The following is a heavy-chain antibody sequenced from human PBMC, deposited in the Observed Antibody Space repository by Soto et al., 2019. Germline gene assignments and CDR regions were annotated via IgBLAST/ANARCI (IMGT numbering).Heavy chain of an antibody. V-gene: IGHV4-30-2*01. Sequence: PSETLSLTCAVCGGSISSGGYSWSWIRQPPXKGLEWIGYIYHSGSTYYNPSLKSRVAISVDRSKNQFSLKLSSVTAADTAVYYCARGGLFYYDSSGYYERRWFDPWGQGTLVTVSS. CDR3: ARGGLFYYDSSGYYERRWFDP. CDR1: GGSISSGGYS. CDR2: IYHSGST. D-gene: IGHD3-22*01. J-gene: IGHJ5*02.